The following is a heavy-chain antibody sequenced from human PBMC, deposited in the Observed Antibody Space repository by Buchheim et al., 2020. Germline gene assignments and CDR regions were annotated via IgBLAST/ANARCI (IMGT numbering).Heavy chain of an antibody. V-gene: IGHV3-48*01. CDR3: ARGGKSRFES. D-gene: IGHD1-14*01. Sequence: EVQLVESGGGLVQPGGSLRLSCAASGFTFSNYGMNWVRQAPGKGLEWVSYISSTSSHIYYAVSVRGRFTISRSNAKNSLYLQMSSLRAEDTAVYYCARGGKSRFESWGQGTL. J-gene: IGHJ5*01. CDR1: GFTFSNYG. CDR2: ISSTSSHI.